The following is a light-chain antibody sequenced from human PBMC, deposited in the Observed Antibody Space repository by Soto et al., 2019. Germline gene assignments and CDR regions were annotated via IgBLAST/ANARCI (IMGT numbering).Light chain of an antibody. Sequence: EIVMTQSPATLSVSPGERATLSRRASQSVFSNLAWYQQKPGQAPRLLIFSASTRATGIPARFTGSGSGTELTLTISSLQSEDFAVYYCQQYNNWPRHTFGQGTKVDIK. V-gene: IGKV3-15*01. CDR3: QQYNNWPRHT. J-gene: IGKJ2*01. CDR2: SAS. CDR1: QSVFSN.